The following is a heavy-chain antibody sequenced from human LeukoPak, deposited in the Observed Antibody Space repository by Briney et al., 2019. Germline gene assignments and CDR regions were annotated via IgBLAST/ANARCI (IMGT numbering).Heavy chain of an antibody. CDR3: ARDSGIAVAAPYWYFDL. J-gene: IGHJ2*01. D-gene: IGHD6-19*01. Sequence: ASVKVSCKASGYTFTGYYMHWVRQAPGQGLEWMGIINPSGGSTSYAQKFQGRVTMTRDMSTSTVYMELSSLRSEDTAVYYCARDSGIAVAAPYWYFDLWGRGTLVTVSS. CDR1: GYTFTGYY. V-gene: IGHV1-46*01. CDR2: INPSGGST.